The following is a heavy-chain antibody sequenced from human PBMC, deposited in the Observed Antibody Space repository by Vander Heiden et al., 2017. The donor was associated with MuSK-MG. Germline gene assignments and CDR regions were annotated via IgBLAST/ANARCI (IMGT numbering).Heavy chain of an antibody. D-gene: IGHD3-10*01. CDR3: AKEGRHDSGSYCDY. V-gene: IGHV3-23*01. CDR2: ISGSGGRT. CDR1: GFTFSSYA. Sequence: EVQLLESGGGLVQPGGSLRLSCAASGFTFSSYAMSWVRQAPGKGLEWVSAISGSGGRTYYADSVKGRFTISRDNSKNTLYLQMNSMRAEDTAVYYCAKEGRHDSGSYCDYWGQGTLVTVSS. J-gene: IGHJ4*02.